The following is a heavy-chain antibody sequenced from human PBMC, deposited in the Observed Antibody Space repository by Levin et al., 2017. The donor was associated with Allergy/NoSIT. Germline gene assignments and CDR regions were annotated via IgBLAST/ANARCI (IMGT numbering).Heavy chain of an antibody. D-gene: IGHD1-26*01. Sequence: GGSLRLSCAASGFTFSSYWMHWVRQAPGKGLVWVSRINTDGSTPNYADSVKGRFTISRDNAKNTLYLQMNSLRAEDTAVYYCARALIVGATSGGDYWGQGTLVTVSS. V-gene: IGHV3-74*01. J-gene: IGHJ4*02. CDR2: INTDGSTP. CDR1: GFTFSSYW. CDR3: ARALIVGATSGGDY.